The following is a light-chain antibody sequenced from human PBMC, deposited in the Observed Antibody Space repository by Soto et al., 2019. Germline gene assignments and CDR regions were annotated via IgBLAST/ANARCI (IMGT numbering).Light chain of an antibody. CDR2: AAS. J-gene: IGKJ1*01. Sequence: DIQLTQSPSFLSASVGDRVTITCRASQGISSYLAWYQQKPGKAPKLLIYAASTLQSGVPSRFSGSGSGTEFTLTIRSLQPEDFATYYCQQLNSYPPTFGQGTKVDIK. CDR3: QQLNSYPPT. V-gene: IGKV1-9*01. CDR1: QGISSY.